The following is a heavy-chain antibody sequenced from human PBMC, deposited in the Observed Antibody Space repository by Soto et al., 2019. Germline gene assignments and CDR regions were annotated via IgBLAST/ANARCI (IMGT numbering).Heavy chain of an antibody. J-gene: IGHJ6*02. CDR3: AKDRLHYYFGMDV. D-gene: IGHD2-15*01. CDR2: ISYDGSNK. V-gene: IGHV3-30*18. CDR1: GFTFSSYG. Sequence: QVQLVESGGGVVQPGRSLRLSCAASGFTFSSYGMHWVRQAPGKGLEWVAVISYDGSNKYYADSVKGRFTISRDKSKNTLYLQIYRLRDEDTALYYCAKDRLHYYFGMDVWGQGTTVTVSS.